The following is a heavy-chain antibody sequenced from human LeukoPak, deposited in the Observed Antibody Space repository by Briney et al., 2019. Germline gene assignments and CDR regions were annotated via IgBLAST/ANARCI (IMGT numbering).Heavy chain of an antibody. CDR1: GFTLFSYS. D-gene: IGHD1-14*01. CDR3: AREGMGGTTRSGALT. J-gene: IGHJ5*02. Sequence: GGSLRLSCVASGFTLFSYSINWVRQAPGKGLEWVSSISGNTSYIYYADSVKGRFTISRDNAKNSLYLQMNSLRAEDTAVYYCAREGMGGTTRSGALTWGQGTLVTVSS. CDR2: ISGNTSYI. V-gene: IGHV3-21*01.